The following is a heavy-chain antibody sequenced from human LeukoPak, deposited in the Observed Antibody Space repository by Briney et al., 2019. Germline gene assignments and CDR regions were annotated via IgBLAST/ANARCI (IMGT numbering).Heavy chain of an antibody. CDR2: IRYSGST. J-gene: IGHJ5*02. CDR3: ATSDTVSTYNWFDP. Sequence: SETLSLTCNVSGGSISSNTYFWGWIRRPPGKGLEWIGSIRYSGSTYYNPSLKSRVTISVDTSKNQFSLNLSSLTAADTAVNYCATSDTVSTYNWFDPWGQGTPVTVS. V-gene: IGHV4-39*01. D-gene: IGHD5/OR15-5a*01. CDR1: GGSISSNTYF.